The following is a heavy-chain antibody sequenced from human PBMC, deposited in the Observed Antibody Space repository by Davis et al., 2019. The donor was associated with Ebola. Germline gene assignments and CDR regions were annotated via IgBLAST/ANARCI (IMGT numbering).Heavy chain of an antibody. J-gene: IGHJ4*02. D-gene: IGHD2-21*02. CDR2: VNEDESEK. CDR3: AREIRGVVTKTALDY. Sequence: PGGSLRLSCAASGFTFSSYWMTWVRQAPGKGLEWVAGVNEDESEKYYVGSVKGRFTISRDNAKNALYLQMNSLRADGTAVYYCAREIRGVVTKTALDYWGQGTRVTVSS. V-gene: IGHV3-7*01. CDR1: GFTFSSYW.